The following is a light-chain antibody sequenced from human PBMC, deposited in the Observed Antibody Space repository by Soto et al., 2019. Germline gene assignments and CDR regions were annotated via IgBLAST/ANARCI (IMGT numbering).Light chain of an antibody. J-gene: IGKJ5*01. V-gene: IGKV3-11*01. CDR1: QSVSSN. CDR2: GAS. Sequence: EFVLTQSPGTLSLSPGERATLSCRASQSVSSNLAWYQQKPGQAPRLLIYGASTRATGIPARFSGSGSGTDFTLTISSLEPEDFAVYYCQQRSNWPSITFGQGTRLEIK. CDR3: QQRSNWPSIT.